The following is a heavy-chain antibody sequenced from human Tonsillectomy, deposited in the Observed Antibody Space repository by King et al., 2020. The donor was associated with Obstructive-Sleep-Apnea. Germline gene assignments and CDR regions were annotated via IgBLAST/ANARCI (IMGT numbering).Heavy chain of an antibody. Sequence: VQLVESGGGVVQPGRSLRLSCAASGFTFSSYGMHWVRQAPGKGLEWVAVISYNENNKYYADSVKGRFTISRDNSKNTLYLQMNSLRAEDTAVYYCACGPKYYYDSSCYYYIYWGQGTLVTVSS. CDR1: GFTFSSYG. V-gene: IGHV3-30*03. D-gene: IGHD3-22*01. CDR2: ISYNENNK. CDR3: ACGPKYYYDSSCYYYIY. J-gene: IGHJ4*02.